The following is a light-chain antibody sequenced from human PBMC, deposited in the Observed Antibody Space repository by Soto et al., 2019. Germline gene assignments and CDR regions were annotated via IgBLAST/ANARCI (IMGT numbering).Light chain of an antibody. V-gene: IGKV4-1*01. J-gene: IGKJ2*01. CDR1: QNLLYSPNNKNY. Sequence: DIVMTQSPDSLAVSLGERATINCKSSQNLLYSPNNKNYLAWYQQKPGQPPKLLLYWASTRESGVPDRFSGRGSETDFTLTISSLQAEDVAVYYCQQYYTTPRTFGQGTKLEIK. CDR3: QQYYTTPRT. CDR2: WAS.